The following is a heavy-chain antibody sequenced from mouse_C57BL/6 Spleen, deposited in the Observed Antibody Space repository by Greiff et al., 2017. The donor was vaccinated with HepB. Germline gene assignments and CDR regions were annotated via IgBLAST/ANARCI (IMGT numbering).Heavy chain of an antibody. D-gene: IGHD2-4*01. CDR3: ARPMITPYYYAMDY. V-gene: IGHV1-82*01. CDR1: GYAFSSSW. J-gene: IGHJ4*01. Sequence: QVQLQQSGPELVKPGASVKISCKASGYAFSSSWMNWVKQRPGKGLEWIGRIYPGDGDTNYNGKFKGKSTLTADKSSSTAYMQLSSLTSEDSAVYFCARPMITPYYYAMDYWGQGTSVTVSS. CDR2: IYPGDGDT.